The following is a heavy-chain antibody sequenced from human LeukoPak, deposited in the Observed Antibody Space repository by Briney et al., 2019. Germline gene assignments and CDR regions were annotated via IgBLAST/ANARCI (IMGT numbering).Heavy chain of an antibody. CDR2: IYCSGST. CDR1: GGSISSYY. D-gene: IGHD4-11*01. V-gene: IGHV4-59*01. J-gene: IGHJ4*02. CDR3: ARGTTVTSLDY. Sequence: PSETLSLTCTVSGGSISSYYWSWIRQPPGKGLEWIGYIYCSGSTNYNPSLKSRVTISVDTSKNQFSLKLSSVTAADTAVYYCARGTTVTSLDYWGQGTLVTVSS.